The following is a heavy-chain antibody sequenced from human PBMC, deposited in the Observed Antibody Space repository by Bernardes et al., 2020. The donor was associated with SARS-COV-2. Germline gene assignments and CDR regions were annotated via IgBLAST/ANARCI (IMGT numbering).Heavy chain of an antibody. D-gene: IGHD1-26*01. Sequence: GGSLRLSCVASGFSLSTYWMHWVRQAPGKGLVWVSRINGDGSSTAYADSVKGRFTVSRDNAKNTVYLQLNSLRAEDTAVYYCARDFGIEDFWGQGTLVTVSA. V-gene: IGHV3-74*01. CDR3: ARDFGIEDF. CDR2: INGDGSST. J-gene: IGHJ4*02. CDR1: GFSLSTYW.